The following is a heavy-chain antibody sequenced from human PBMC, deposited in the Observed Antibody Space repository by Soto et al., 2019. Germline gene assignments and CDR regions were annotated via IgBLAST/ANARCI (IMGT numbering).Heavy chain of an antibody. D-gene: IGHD2-2*02. CDR2: ISAYNDNT. Sequence: ASVKVSCKASGYSFTSYGISWVRQAPGQGLEWMGWISAYNDNTNYAQKLQGRVTMTTDTSTSTAYMELRSLRSDGTAVYYCARGGYCSSTSCYSRSLYYYYGMDVWGQGTTVTVSS. CDR3: ARGGYCSSTSCYSRSLYYYYGMDV. J-gene: IGHJ6*02. CDR1: GYSFTSYG. V-gene: IGHV1-18*01.